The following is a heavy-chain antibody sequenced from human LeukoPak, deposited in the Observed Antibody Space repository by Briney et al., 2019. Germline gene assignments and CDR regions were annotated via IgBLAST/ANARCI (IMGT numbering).Heavy chain of an antibody. D-gene: IGHD3-10*01. V-gene: IGHV3-66*01. J-gene: IGHJ4*02. CDR2: IYRGGST. CDR1: GFTVRNNY. CDR3: ATGERMVRGDGVDY. Sequence: GGSLRLSCAASGFTVRNNYMSWVRQAPGKGLEWVSVIYRGGSTYYADSVKGRFTISRDNSKNTPYLQMSSLRAEDTAVYFCATGERMVRGDGVDYWGQGTLVTVSS.